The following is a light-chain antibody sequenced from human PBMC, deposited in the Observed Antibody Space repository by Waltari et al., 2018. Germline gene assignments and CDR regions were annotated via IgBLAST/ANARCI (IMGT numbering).Light chain of an antibody. V-gene: IGLV2-14*01. J-gene: IGLJ3*02. CDR3: SSYTSSSTWL. CDR2: DVN. Sequence: QSALTQPASVSGSPGQSITISCTGTSSDVGGYNYVSWYQQHPGKAPKLMIYDVNKRPSGISIRFAGSKAGNTASLTISGLQAEDEADYYCSSYTSSSTWLFGGGTKLTVL. CDR1: SSDVGGYNY.